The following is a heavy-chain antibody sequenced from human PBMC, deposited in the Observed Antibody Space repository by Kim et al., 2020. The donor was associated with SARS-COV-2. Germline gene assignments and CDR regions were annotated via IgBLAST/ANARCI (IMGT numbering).Heavy chain of an antibody. CDR3: ARRMGGPFDY. D-gene: IGHD1-26*01. J-gene: IGHJ4*02. V-gene: IGHV4-4*02. Sequence: SETLSLTCAVSGGSISSSNWWSWVRQPPGKGLEWIGEIYHSGSTDYTPSLKSRVTISVDKSNNQFSLELSSVTAADTAVYYCARRMGGPFDYWGQGTLVTVSS. CDR2: IYHSGST. CDR1: GGSISSSNW.